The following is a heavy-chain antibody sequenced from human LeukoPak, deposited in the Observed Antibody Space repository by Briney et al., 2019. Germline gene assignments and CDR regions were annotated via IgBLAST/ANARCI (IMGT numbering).Heavy chain of an antibody. J-gene: IGHJ5*02. Sequence: SETLSLTCTVSGGSISSSCYYWGWLRQPPGKGLEWIGSIYYSRSTYYNPSLKSRVTISVDTSKNQFSLKLSSVTAADTAVYYCARRKPDHCSSTSCYQARNWFDPWGQGTLVTVSS. D-gene: IGHD2-2*01. CDR3: ARRKPDHCSSTSCYQARNWFDP. CDR1: GGSISSSCYY. CDR2: IYYSRST. V-gene: IGHV4-39*01.